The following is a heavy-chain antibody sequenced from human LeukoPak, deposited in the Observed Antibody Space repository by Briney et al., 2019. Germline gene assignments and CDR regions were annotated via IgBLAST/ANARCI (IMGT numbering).Heavy chain of an antibody. D-gene: IGHD2-2*01. CDR3: ARLLLVPAGRFDP. J-gene: IGHJ5*02. CDR1: GGSISSYY. V-gene: IGHV4-4*09. Sequence: PSETLSLTCTVSGGSISSYYWSWIRQPPGKGLEWIGYIYTSGSTNYNPSLKSRVTISVDTSKNQFSLKLSSVTAADTAVYYCARLLLVPAGRFDPWGQGTLVTVSS. CDR2: IYTSGST.